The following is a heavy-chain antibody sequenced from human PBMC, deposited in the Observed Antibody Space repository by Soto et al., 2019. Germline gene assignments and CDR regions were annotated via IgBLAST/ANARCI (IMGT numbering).Heavy chain of an antibody. J-gene: IGHJ6*02. CDR2: IIPIFGTA. D-gene: IGHD5-18*01. Sequence: SVKVSCKASGGTFSSYAISWVRQAPGQGLEWMGGIIPIFGTANYAQKFQGRVTITADESTSTAYMELSSLRSEDTAVYYCARGGDSYGYEYYYYGMDVWGQGTTVTVSS. CDR3: ARGGDSYGYEYYYYGMDV. V-gene: IGHV1-69*13. CDR1: GGTFSSYA.